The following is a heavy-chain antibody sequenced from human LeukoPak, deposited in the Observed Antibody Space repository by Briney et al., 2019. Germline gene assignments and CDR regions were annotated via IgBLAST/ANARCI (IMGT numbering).Heavy chain of an antibody. CDR2: INHIGST. CDR3: ARVCRELRYFDWLLSENWFDP. CDR1: GGSFSGYY. D-gene: IGHD3-9*01. J-gene: IGHJ5*02. V-gene: IGHV4-34*01. Sequence: SETLSLTCAVYGGSFSGYYWSWIRQPPGKGLEWIGEINHIGSTNYNPSLKSRVTISVDTSKNQFSLKLSSVTAADTAVYYCARVCRELRYFDWLLSENWFDPWGQGTLVTVSS.